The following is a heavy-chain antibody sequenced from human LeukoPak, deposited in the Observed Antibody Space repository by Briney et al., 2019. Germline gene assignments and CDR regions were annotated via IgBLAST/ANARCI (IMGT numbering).Heavy chain of an antibody. D-gene: IGHD1-14*01. CDR1: GFTVSSNY. J-gene: IGHJ4*02. Sequence: GSLRLSCAASGFTVSSNYMSWVRQSPGKGLEWIASIHYTGSTYYNPSLKSRVSMSVDMSKNQFSLKLSSVTAADTAVYYCARHLTWDYFDYWGQGTLVTVSS. CDR2: IHYTGST. CDR3: ARHLTWDYFDY. V-gene: IGHV4-59*08.